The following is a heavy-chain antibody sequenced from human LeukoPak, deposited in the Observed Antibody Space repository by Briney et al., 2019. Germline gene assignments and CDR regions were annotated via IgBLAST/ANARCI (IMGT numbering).Heavy chain of an antibody. CDR2: IFYSGTT. CDR1: GFTFSSYS. CDR3: TRVRIGRGWFDP. J-gene: IGHJ5*02. D-gene: IGHD3-3*02. Sequence: GSLRLSCAASGFTFSSYSMNWVRQPPGKGLEWIGHIFYSGTTYYKSSLKSRVTISVDTSKNQFSLNVNSVTAADTAVYYCTRVRIGRGWFDPWGQGTLVTVSS. V-gene: IGHV4-59*12.